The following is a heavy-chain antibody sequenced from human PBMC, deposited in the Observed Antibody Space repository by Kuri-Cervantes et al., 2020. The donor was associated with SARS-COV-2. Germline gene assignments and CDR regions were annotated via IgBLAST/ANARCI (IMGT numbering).Heavy chain of an antibody. CDR2: ISSSGSTI. J-gene: IGHJ4*02. D-gene: IGHD6-13*01. V-gene: IGHV3-48*03. CDR3: ARGGSSWLGADY. Sequence: LSLTCAASGFTFSSYEMNWVRQAPGKGLEWVSYISSSGSTIYYADSVKGRFTISRDNARNSLYLQMNSLRAEDTAVYYCARGGSSWLGADYWGQGTLVTVSS. CDR1: GFTFSSYE.